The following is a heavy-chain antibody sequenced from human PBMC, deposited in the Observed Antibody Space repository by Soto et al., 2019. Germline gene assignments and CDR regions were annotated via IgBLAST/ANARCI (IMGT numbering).Heavy chain of an antibody. V-gene: IGHV3-23*01. D-gene: IGHD6-19*01. CDR2: ISGSGGST. J-gene: IGHJ4*02. Sequence: EVQLLESGGGLVQPGGSLSLSCAASGFTFSSYAMSWVRQAPGKGLEWVSAISGSGGSTYYADSVKGRFTISRDKSKNTLYLQMNSLRAEDTAVYYCAKEGEYSSGWDNFDYWGQGALVTVSS. CDR3: AKEGEYSSGWDNFDY. CDR1: GFTFSSYA.